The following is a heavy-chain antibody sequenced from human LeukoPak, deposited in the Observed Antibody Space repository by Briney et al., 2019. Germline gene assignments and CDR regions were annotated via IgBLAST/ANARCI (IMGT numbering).Heavy chain of an antibody. V-gene: IGHV1-2*02. J-gene: IGHJ3*02. CDR2: INPNSGGT. CDR1: GYTFTDYY. Sequence: ASVKVSCKASGYTFTDYYMHWVRQAPGQGLEWMGWINPNSGGTNYAQKFQGRVTMTRDTSINTAYVELSRLRSDDTAVYYCARHVNQDCDAFDIWGQGTMVTVSS. CDR3: ARHVNQDCDAFDI. D-gene: IGHD1-14*01.